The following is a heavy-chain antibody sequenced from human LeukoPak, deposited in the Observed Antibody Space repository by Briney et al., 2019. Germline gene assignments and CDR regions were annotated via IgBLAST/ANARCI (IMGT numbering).Heavy chain of an antibody. CDR2: ISPSGGST. Sequence: GASVKVSCKAFGYTFTSNYMHWVRQAPGQGPEWMGVISPSGGSTNYAQKFQGRVTITADESTSTAYMELSSLRSEDTAVYYCARGSSRRGPHDYWGQGTLVTVSS. J-gene: IGHJ4*02. CDR3: ARGSSRRGPHDY. V-gene: IGHV1-46*01. CDR1: GYTFTSNY. D-gene: IGHD5-24*01.